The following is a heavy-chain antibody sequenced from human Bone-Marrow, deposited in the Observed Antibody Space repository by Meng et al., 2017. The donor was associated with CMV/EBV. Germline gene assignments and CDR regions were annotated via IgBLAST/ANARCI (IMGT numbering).Heavy chain of an antibody. Sequence: SETLSLTCAVYGGSFSGYYWSWTRQPPGKGLEWIGEVNHSGSTNYTPSLESRVTISVDTSKNQFSLKLSSVPAADTAVYYCARGKDYRITIFGVVSLGAREYYFDYWGQGTLVTVSS. CDR1: GGSFSGYY. V-gene: IGHV4-34*01. CDR2: VNHSGST. D-gene: IGHD3-3*01. CDR3: ARGKDYRITIFGVVSLGAREYYFDY. J-gene: IGHJ4*02.